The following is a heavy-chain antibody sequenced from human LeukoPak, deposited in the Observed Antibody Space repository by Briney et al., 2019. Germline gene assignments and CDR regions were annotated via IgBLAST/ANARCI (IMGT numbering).Heavy chain of an antibody. V-gene: IGHV3-74*01. CDR2: INRDGSTT. D-gene: IGHD3-10*01. CDR1: GFTFTDYA. Sequence: GRSLRLSCAASGFTFTDYAMHWVRQAPGKGLVWVSRINRDGSTTNYADSVKGRFTVSRDNAKNTLNLQMNSLRAEDTAVYYCARDRKSGESSEIDFWGQGTLVTVSS. J-gene: IGHJ4*02. CDR3: ARDRKSGESSEIDF.